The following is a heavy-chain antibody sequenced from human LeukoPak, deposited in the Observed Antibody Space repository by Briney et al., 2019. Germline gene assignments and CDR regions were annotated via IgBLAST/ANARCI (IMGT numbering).Heavy chain of an antibody. V-gene: IGHV4-34*01. D-gene: IGHD2-2*01. CDR1: GGSFSGYY. J-gene: IGHJ4*02. Sequence: SETLSLTCAVYGGSFSGYYWSWIRQPPGKGLEWIGEINHSGSTNCNPSLKSRVTISVDTSKNQFSLKLSSVTAADTAVYYCAREGWPKDIVVVPAARNFDYWGQGTLVTVSS. CDR2: INHSGST. CDR3: AREGWPKDIVVVPAARNFDY.